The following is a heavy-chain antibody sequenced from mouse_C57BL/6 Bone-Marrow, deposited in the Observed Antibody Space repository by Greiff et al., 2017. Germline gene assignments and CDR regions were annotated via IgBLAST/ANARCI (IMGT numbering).Heavy chain of an antibody. CDR3: ARITTVVVDY. CDR1: GFNIKDYY. V-gene: IGHV14-2*01. CDR2: IDPEDGET. J-gene: IGHJ2*01. D-gene: IGHD1-1*01. Sequence: VQLQQSGAELVKPGASVKLSCTASGFNIKDYYMHWVKQRTEQGLEWIGRIDPEDGETKYAQKFQGKATITTDTSSNTAYLQLSSLTSEDTAVYYCARITTVVVDYWGQGTTLTVSS.